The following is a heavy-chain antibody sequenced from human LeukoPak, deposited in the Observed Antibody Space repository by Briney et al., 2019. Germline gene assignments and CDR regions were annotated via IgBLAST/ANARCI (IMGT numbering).Heavy chain of an antibody. CDR1: GFSLRTSGVG. V-gene: IGHV2-5*02. CDR3: AHRDLYCSSASCYSADAFDL. CDR2: IYWDDVK. Sequence: ECGPTLVKPTETLTLTCTFSGFSLRTSGVGVGWIRQPPGKALEWLALIYWDDVKRYSPSLKSRLTITKDTSKNQVVLTMTNMDPVDTATYYCAHRDLYCSSASCYSADAFDLWGQGTMVTVSS. D-gene: IGHD2-2*01. J-gene: IGHJ3*01.